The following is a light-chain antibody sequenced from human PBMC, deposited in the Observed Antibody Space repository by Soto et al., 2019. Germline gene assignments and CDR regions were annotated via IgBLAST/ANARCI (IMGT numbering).Light chain of an antibody. Sequence: ETVLTQSPATLSSSPGERATLSCRASQSVSSYLAWYQQKPGQAPRLLIYDASNRATGIPARFSGSGSGTDFTLTISSLEPEDFAVYYCQQRANWPPITFGQGTRLEIK. CDR1: QSVSSY. J-gene: IGKJ5*01. V-gene: IGKV3-11*01. CDR3: QQRANWPPIT. CDR2: DAS.